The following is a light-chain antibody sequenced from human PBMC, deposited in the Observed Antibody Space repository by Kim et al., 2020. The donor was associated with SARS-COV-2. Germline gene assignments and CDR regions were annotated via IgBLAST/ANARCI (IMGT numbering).Light chain of an antibody. CDR3: QQYNNWFPLT. Sequence: EVVMTQSPDTLSVFPGERATLSCRATQYVSSNVAWYQQKAGQAPTLLIYNASLRATPAPARFSGTGSGTEFTLTISSPQSDDFGVYYCQQYNNWFPLTFGQGTRLEIK. J-gene: IGKJ5*01. V-gene: IGKV3-15*01. CDR2: NAS. CDR1: QYVSSN.